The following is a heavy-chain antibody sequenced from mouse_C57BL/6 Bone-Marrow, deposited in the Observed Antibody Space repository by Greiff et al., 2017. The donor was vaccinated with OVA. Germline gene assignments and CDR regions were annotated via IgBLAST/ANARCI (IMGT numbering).Heavy chain of an antibody. CDR3: TRESYYGNYVDY. CDR1: GYTFTDYE. D-gene: IGHD2-1*01. J-gene: IGHJ2*01. CDR2: IDPETGGT. Sequence: QVQLQQSGAELVRPGASVTLSCKASGYTFTDYEMHWVKQTPVHGLEWIGAIDPETGGTAYNQKFKGKAILTADKSSSTAYMELRRLTSEDSAVYYCTRESYYGNYVDYWGQGTTLTVSS. V-gene: IGHV1-15*01.